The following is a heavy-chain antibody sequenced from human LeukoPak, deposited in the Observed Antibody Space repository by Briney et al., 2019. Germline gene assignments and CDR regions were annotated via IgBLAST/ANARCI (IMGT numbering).Heavy chain of an antibody. V-gene: IGHV4-39*01. CDR3: ASTEAAVDAFDI. D-gene: IGHD4-11*01. CDR1: GGSISSSSYY. CDR2: FYYSGST. J-gene: IGHJ3*02. Sequence: SETLSLTCTVSGGSISSSSYYWGWIRQPPGKGLEWLGSFYYSGSTYYNPSLKSRVTISVDTSKNQFSLKLSSVTAADTAVYYCASTEAAVDAFDIWGQGTMVTVSS.